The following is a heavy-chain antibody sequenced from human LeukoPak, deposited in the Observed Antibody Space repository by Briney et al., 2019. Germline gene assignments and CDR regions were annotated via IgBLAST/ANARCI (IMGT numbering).Heavy chain of an antibody. CDR3: ARMSVIGPSPFDF. D-gene: IGHD2-21*01. V-gene: IGHV1-69*05. Sequence: SVKVSCRAPGGTFSTHAVSWVRQAPGQGLEWMGGIIPMFGANYAQNFRGRVTITTDESTSTAYMELSSLRSEDTAVYFCARMSVIGPSPFDFWGQGTLATVSS. J-gene: IGHJ4*02. CDR2: IIPMFGA. CDR1: GGTFSTHA.